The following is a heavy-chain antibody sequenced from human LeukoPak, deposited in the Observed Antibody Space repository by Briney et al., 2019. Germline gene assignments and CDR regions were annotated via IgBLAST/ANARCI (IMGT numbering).Heavy chain of an antibody. V-gene: IGHV4-39*07. CDR1: GGSISSSSYY. Sequence: SETLSLTCTVSGGSISSSSYYWGWIRQPPGKGLEWIGSIYYSGSTYYNPSLKSRVTISVDTSKNQFSLKLSSVTAADTAVYYCARDRNSGYDYGRYRNWFDPWGQGTLVTVSS. D-gene: IGHD5-12*01. CDR2: IYYSGST. CDR3: ARDRNSGYDYGRYRNWFDP. J-gene: IGHJ5*02.